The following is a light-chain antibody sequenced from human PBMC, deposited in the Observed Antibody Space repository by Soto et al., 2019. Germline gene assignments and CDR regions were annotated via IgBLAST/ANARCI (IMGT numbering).Light chain of an antibody. CDR2: YDD. V-gene: IGLV1-36*01. CDR1: SSNIGNNA. Sequence: QAVVTQPPSVSEAPRQRVTISCSGSSSNIGNNAVNWYQQLPGKAPKLLIYYDDLLPSGVSDRFSGSKSGTSASLAISRLQTEDEADYYCAAWDDSLNGVVFGGGTKVTVL. CDR3: AAWDDSLNGVV. J-gene: IGLJ2*01.